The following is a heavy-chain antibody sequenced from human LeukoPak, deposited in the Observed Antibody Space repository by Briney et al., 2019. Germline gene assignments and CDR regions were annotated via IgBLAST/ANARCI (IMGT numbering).Heavy chain of an antibody. J-gene: IGHJ6*03. CDR3: ARAQWRTYSYYYMDV. D-gene: IGHD6-19*01. CDR1: GFTVSFNY. V-gene: IGHV3-53*01. CDR2: IYSGGST. Sequence: GGSLRLSCAASGFTVSFNYMSWVRQAPGKGLEWISVIYSGGSTYYADSVKGRFTISRDDSRNTLYLQMNSLRAEDTAIYYCARAQWRTYSYYYMDVWGKGTTVTVSS.